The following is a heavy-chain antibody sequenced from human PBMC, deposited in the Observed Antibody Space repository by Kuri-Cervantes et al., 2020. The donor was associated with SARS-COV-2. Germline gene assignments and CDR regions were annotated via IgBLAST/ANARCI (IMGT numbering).Heavy chain of an antibody. CDR3: ARVPSITMVRGANSYGMDD. J-gene: IGHJ6*02. CDR2: INSDGSST. D-gene: IGHD3-10*01. V-gene: IGHV3-74*01. CDR1: GFTFSSYW. Sequence: GESLKISCAASGFTFSSYWMHWVRQAPGKGLVWVSRINSDGSSTSYADSVKGRFTISRDNAKNTLYLQMNSLRAEDTAVYYCARVPSITMVRGANSYGMDDWGQGSTVTVSS.